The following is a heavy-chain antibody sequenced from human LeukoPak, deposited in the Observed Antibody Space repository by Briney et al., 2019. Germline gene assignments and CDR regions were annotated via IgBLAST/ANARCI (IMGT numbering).Heavy chain of an antibody. V-gene: IGHV1-69*13. D-gene: IGHD3-22*01. CDR3: ARTTYYYDSSGYYYLDY. J-gene: IGHJ4*02. CDR1: GGTFSSYA. Sequence: SVKVSCKASGGTFSSYAISWVRQAPGQGLEWMGGIIPIFGTTKYAQKFQGRVTITADESTSTAYMELSSLRSEDTAVYYCARTTYYYDSSGYYYLDYWGQGTLVTVSS. CDR2: IIPIFGTT.